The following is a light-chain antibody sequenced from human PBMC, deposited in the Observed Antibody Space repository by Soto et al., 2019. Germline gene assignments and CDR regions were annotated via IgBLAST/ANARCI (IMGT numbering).Light chain of an antibody. Sequence: SYELTQAPSVSVAPGQTARIGCGGDNIGSKSVHWYQRRPGQAPVLVVYADSDRPSGIPERFSGSNPGNTATLTISRVEAGDEADYYCQVWDYDTDHFVFGPGTKVTVL. CDR3: QVWDYDTDHFV. J-gene: IGLJ1*01. CDR1: NIGSKS. CDR2: ADS. V-gene: IGLV3-21*02.